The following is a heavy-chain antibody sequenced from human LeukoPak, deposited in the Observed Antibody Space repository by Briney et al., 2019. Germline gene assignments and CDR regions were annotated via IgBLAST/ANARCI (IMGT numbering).Heavy chain of an antibody. CDR3: ARDLAALYPRGNY. J-gene: IGHJ4*02. V-gene: IGHV3-74*01. Sequence: GGSLRLSCAASGFTFSSYGMHWVRQAPGKGLVWVSRINTDGSSTSYADSVKGRFTISRDNAKNTLYLQMNSLRAEDTAVYYCARDLAALYPRGNYWGQGTLVTVSS. D-gene: IGHD2-2*02. CDR1: GFTFSSYG. CDR2: INTDGSST.